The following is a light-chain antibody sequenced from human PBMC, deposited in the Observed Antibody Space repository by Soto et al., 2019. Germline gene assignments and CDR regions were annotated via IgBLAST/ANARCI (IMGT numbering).Light chain of an antibody. CDR3: QQSNSFPLT. V-gene: IGKV1-12*01. J-gene: IGKJ4*01. Sequence: DIQMTQSPSSVSASVGDRVTITCRASQGISSWLAWYQQKPGKAPKLLIYAASSLQSGVPSRFSGSGSGTDXXXXXXXXXXXXXATYYCQQSNSFPLTFGGGTKVDIK. CDR2: AAS. CDR1: QGISSW.